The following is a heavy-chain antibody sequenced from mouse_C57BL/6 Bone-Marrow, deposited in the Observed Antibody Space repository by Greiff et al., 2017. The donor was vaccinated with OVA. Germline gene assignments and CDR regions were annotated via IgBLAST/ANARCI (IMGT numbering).Heavy chain of an antibody. J-gene: IGHJ1*03. CDR3: ARKPNFWYFDV. CDR1: GYTFTDYY. Sequence: EVQLQQSGPELVKPGASVKISCKASGYTFTDYYMNWVKQSHGKSLEWIGDINPNNGGTSYNQKFKGKATLTVDKSSSTAYMELRSLTSEDSAVYYCARKPNFWYFDVWGTGTTVTVSS. CDR2: INPNNGGT. V-gene: IGHV1-26*01. D-gene: IGHD4-1*01.